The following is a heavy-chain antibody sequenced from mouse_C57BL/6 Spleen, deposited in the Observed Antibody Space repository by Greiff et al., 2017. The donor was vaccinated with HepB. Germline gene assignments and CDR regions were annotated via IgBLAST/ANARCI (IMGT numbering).Heavy chain of an antibody. CDR2: IDPSDSYT. V-gene: IGHV1-50*01. J-gene: IGHJ1*03. CDR3: ARDYYGSSYEDWYFDV. CDR1: GYTFTSYW. D-gene: IGHD1-1*01. Sequence: QVQLQQPGAELVKPGASVKLSCKASGYTFTSYWMQWVKQRPGQGLEWIGEIDPSDSYTNYNQKFKGKATLTVDTSSSTAYMQLSSLTSEDSAVYYCARDYYGSSYEDWYFDVWGTGTTVTVSS.